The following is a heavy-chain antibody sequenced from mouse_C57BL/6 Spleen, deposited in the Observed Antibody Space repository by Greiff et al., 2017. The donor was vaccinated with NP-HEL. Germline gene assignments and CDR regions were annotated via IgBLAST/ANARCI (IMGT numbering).Heavy chain of an antibody. CDR1: GFTFSDDG. V-gene: IGHV5-17*01. CDR3: ARKAGSSPFFDY. J-gene: IGHJ2*01. CDR2: ISSGSSTI. D-gene: IGHD1-1*01. Sequence: EVKLVESGGGLVKPGGSLKLSCAASGFTFSDDGMHWVRQAPEKGLEWVAYISSGSSTIYYADTVKGRFTISRDNAKNTLFLQMTSLRSEDTAMYYCARKAGSSPFFDYWGQGTTLTVSS.